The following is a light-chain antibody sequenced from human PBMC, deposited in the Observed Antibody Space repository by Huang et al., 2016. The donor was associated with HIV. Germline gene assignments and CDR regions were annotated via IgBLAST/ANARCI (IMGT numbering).Light chain of an antibody. CDR3: LQHNSYPSVT. CDR1: QGISNY. V-gene: IGKV1-17*03. CDR2: AAS. Sequence: DIQMTQYPSAMSAAVGDRVTITCRASQGISNYLAWFQQKPGKVPKRLIYAASSLKSGVPTRYSGSRSGTEFTLTISSLQPEDFATYYCLQHNSYPSVTFGPGTKVDIK. J-gene: IGKJ3*01.